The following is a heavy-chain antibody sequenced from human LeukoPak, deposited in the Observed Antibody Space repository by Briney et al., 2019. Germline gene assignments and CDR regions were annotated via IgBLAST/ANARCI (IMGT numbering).Heavy chain of an antibody. V-gene: IGHV1-2*02. D-gene: IGHD7-27*01. CDR2: INPNSGGT. Sequence: ASVKVSCKASGYTFTGYYMHWVRQAPGQGLEWMGWINPNSGGTNYAQKFQGRVTMTRDTSISTAYMELSRLRSDDTAVYYCARVASNNWGGEYWGQGTLVTVSS. J-gene: IGHJ4*02. CDR3: ARVASNNWGGEY. CDR1: GYTFTGYY.